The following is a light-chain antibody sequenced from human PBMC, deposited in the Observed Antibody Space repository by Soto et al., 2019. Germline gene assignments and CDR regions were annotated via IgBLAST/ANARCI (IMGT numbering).Light chain of an antibody. CDR1: QSFSSN. Sequence: IVSTQSPATLSLSPGERATLSCRASQSFSSNLAWYQQKPGQAPRLLIYGASTRATGVPDRFSGSGSGTEFTLSISSLQSTDFAVYYCQQYYDWPSLTFGGGTKVDIK. J-gene: IGKJ4*01. V-gene: IGKV3-15*01. CDR3: QQYYDWPSLT. CDR2: GAS.